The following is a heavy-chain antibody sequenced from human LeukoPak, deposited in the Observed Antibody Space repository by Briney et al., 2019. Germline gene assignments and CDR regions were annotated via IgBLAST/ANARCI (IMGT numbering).Heavy chain of an antibody. J-gene: IGHJ6*02. CDR1: GFSFSTYA. CDR3: ASRSGGGAN. V-gene: IGHV3-21*01. CDR2: ISGSTTYI. Sequence: GGSLRLSCVASGFSFSTYAMNWVRQAPGKGLEWVSSISGSTTYIYYADSVKGRFTISRDNTRNSLYLQMNSLRAEDTAVYYCASRSGGGANWGQGTTVTVSS. D-gene: IGHD3-10*01.